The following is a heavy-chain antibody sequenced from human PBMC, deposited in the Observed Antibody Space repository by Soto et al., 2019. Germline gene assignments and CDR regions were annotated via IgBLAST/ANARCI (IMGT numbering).Heavy chain of an antibody. D-gene: IGHD2-21*01. J-gene: IGHJ4*02. CDR3: AKIPVSTVVRGYYFDY. CDR1: GFTFSSYA. CDR2: ISGSDGST. V-gene: IGHV3-23*01. Sequence: EVQLLESGGGLVPPGGSLRLSCAASGFTFSSYAMSWVRQAPGKGLEWVSTISGSDGSTYYADSVKGRFTISRDNSKNTLYLQMICLRAEDTAVYSCAKIPVSTVVRGYYFDYWGQGTLVTVSS.